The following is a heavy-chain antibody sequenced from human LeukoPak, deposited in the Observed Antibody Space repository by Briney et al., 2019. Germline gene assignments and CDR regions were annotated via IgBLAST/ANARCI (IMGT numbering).Heavy chain of an antibody. CDR2: INYSGNT. Sequence: SETLSLTCSVSGGSISSSRYYWGWIRQPRGKGLEWIGSINYSGNTYYNASLKSRLTISVDTSKNQFSLKLSSVTAADTAVYYCASPSSSSSTYDYWGQGTLVTVSS. V-gene: IGHV4-39*01. CDR1: GGSISSSRYY. D-gene: IGHD6-6*01. J-gene: IGHJ4*02. CDR3: ASPSSSSSTYDY.